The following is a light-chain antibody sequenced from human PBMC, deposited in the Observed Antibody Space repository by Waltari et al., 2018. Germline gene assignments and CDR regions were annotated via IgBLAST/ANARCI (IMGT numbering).Light chain of an antibody. Sequence: DIQMTQSPPSLSASVGDTVTITCQASQGIGNNLNWYQQKPGKAPKLLIYRASSLQSGIPSRLSGSGSGTDFTLIISSLQPEDFATYFCQQGYSYPPTFGQGTKLEI. CDR1: QGIGNN. CDR3: QQGYSYPPT. V-gene: IGKV1-16*01. CDR2: RAS. J-gene: IGKJ1*01.